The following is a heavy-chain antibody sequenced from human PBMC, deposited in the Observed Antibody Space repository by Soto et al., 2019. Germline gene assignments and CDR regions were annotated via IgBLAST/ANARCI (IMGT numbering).Heavy chain of an antibody. V-gene: IGHV3-74*03. CDR1: GFTFSSQW. J-gene: IGHJ4*02. Sequence: VQLVESGGGLVQPGGSLRLSCAASGFTFSSQWMYWVRQSPGKGPGWVSYINSDGSRIAYADSVKGRFTISRDNAKNTLYLQMSSLRVEDTAVYYCVRDIRWGRGTLVTVSS. CDR2: INSDGSRI. CDR3: VRDIR.